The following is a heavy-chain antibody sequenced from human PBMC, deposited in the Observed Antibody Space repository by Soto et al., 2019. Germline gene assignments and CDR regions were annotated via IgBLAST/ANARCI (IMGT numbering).Heavy chain of an antibody. CDR3: AREWGHFYLYDSSGYYPVDY. Sequence: QVQLVQSGAEVKKPGSSVKVSCKASGGTFSSYAISWVRQAPGQGLEWMGGIIPIFGTANYAQKFQGRVTITADEPTSTAYMELRSLRSEDTAVYYCAREWGHFYLYDSSGYYPVDYWCQGTLVTVSS. V-gene: IGHV1-69*01. D-gene: IGHD3-22*01. J-gene: IGHJ4*02. CDR2: IIPIFGTA. CDR1: GGTFSSYA.